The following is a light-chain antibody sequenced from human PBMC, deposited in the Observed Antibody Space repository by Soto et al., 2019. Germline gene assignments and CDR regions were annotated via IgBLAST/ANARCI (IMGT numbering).Light chain of an antibody. CDR1: QSVSSSY. CDR2: GAS. CDR3: QQYSNWPLT. Sequence: EIVLTRSPGTLSLSPWERATLSCRASQSVSSSYLAWYQQKPGQAPRLLIYGASSRATGIPDRFSGSGSGTDFTLTISRLEPEDFAVYYCQQYSNWPLTFGGGTKVDIK. V-gene: IGKV3-20*01. J-gene: IGKJ4*01.